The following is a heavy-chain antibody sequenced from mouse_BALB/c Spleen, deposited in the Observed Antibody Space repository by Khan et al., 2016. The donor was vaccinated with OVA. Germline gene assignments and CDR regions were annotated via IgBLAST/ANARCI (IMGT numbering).Heavy chain of an antibody. J-gene: IGHJ3*01. CDR1: GYSFSLYY. CDR3: ARGYEFFPY. D-gene: IGHD2-12*01. V-gene: IGHV1-26*01. CDR2: VNPNNGDA. Sequence: VQLKESGPDLVKPGASVKISCKASGYSFSLYYMTWVKQSYGKSPEWIGRVNPNNGDATYNQKFKGKAILTVDKSSSTAYMELRSLTSEDSAVFYCARGYEFFPYWGQGTLVTVSA.